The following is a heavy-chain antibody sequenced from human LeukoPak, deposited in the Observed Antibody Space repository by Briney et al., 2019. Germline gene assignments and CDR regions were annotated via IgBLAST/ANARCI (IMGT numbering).Heavy chain of an antibody. Sequence: SETLSLTCTVSGGSISSYYWSWIRQPPGKGLEWIGYIYYSGSTNYNPSLKSRVTISVDTSKNQFSLKLSSVTAADTAVYYCARGTYSSSWAYFDYWGQGTLVTVSS. D-gene: IGHD6-13*01. CDR3: ARGTYSSSWAYFDY. CDR1: GGSISSYY. V-gene: IGHV4-59*01. CDR2: IYYSGST. J-gene: IGHJ4*02.